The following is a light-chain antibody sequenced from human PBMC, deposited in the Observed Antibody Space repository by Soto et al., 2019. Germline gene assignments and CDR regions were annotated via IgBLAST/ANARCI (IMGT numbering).Light chain of an antibody. CDR1: QSVSSY. CDR2: DAS. J-gene: IGKJ3*01. CDR3: QQRSNWAFT. V-gene: IGKV3-11*01. Sequence: EIVLTQSPATLSLYPGEGATLSCRASQSVSSYLAWYQQKPGQAPRLLIYDASNRATGIPARFSGSGSGTDFTLTISSLEPEDFAVYYCQQRSNWAFTFGPGTKVD.